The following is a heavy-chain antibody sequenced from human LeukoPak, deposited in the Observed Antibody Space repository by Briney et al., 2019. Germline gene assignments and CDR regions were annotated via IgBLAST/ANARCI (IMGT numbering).Heavy chain of an antibody. D-gene: IGHD1-26*01. V-gene: IGHV4-59*01. J-gene: IGHJ4*02. Sequence: SETLSLTCTVSGGSISSYYWSWIRQPPGKGLEWIGYISYSGSTNYNPSLKSRVTISVDTSKNQFSLKLSSVTAADTAVYYCARVNGSYFDYWGQGTLVTVSS. CDR3: ARVNGSYFDY. CDR1: GGSISSYY. CDR2: ISYSGST.